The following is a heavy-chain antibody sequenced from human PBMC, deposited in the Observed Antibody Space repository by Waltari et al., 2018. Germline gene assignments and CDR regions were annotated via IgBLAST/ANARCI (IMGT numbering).Heavy chain of an antibody. D-gene: IGHD5-18*01. CDR1: GFPFGSHW. Sequence: VQLVESGGGVVLPGGPQRLSWGASGFPFGSHWMHWFRQVPGKGLVWVSRINSEGTITAYAESVKGRFTISRDNAENTLYLHMSSLRAEDTAIYYCAKECVDTAICDYWSQGSLVTVSS. CDR2: INSEGTIT. J-gene: IGHJ4*02. V-gene: IGHV3-74*01. CDR3: AKECVDTAICDY.